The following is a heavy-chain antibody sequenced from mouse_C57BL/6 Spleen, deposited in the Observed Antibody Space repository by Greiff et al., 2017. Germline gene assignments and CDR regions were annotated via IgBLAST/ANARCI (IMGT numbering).Heavy chain of an antibody. V-gene: IGHV1-5*01. D-gene: IGHD2-4*01. CDR3: TRSLYDYDGYYYAMDY. CDR1: GYTFTSYW. J-gene: IGHJ4*01. CDR2: IYPGNSDT. Sequence: SGTVLARPGASVKMSCKTSGYTFTSYWMHWVKQRPGQGLEWIGAIYPGNSDTSYHQKFKGKAKLTAVTSDSTAYMELSRLTNEDSAVYYGTRSLYDYDGYYYAMDYWGQGTSGTVAS.